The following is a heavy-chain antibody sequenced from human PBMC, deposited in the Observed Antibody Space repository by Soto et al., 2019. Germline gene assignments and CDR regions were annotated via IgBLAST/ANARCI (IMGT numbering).Heavy chain of an antibody. V-gene: IGHV4-30-4*08. J-gene: IGHJ6*02. CDR3: ARGGYCSGASCAYMGHYYYYGMDV. D-gene: IGHD2-15*01. Sequence: PSETLSLTCTVSGGSISSGDYYWSWIRQHPGKGLEWIGYIYHSGSTYYNPSLKSRVTISVDTSKNQFSLKLSSVTAADTAMYYCARGGYCSGASCAYMGHYYYYGMDVWGQGTTVTVSS. CDR2: IYHSGST. CDR1: GGSISSGDYY.